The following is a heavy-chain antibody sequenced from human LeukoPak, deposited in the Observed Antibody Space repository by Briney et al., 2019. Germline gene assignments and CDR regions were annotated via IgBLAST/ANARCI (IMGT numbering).Heavy chain of an antibody. CDR2: ISSSSSYI. D-gene: IGHD1-26*01. J-gene: IGHJ4*02. V-gene: IGHV3-21*01. CDR1: GFTFSSYS. Sequence: GGSLRLSCAASGFTFSSYSMNWVRQAPGKGLEWVSSISSSSSYIYYADSVKGRFTISRDNAKNSLYLQMNSLRAEDAAVYYCARDGGTYPYYFDYWGQGTLVTVSS. CDR3: ARDGGTYPYYFDY.